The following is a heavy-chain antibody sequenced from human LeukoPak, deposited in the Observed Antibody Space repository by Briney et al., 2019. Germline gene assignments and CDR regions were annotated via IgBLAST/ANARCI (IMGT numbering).Heavy chain of an antibody. Sequence: GGSLRLSCAASGFTFSSYAMSWVRQAPGKGLEWVSAISGSGDSTHYADSVKGRFTISRDNSKNTLYLQMNSLRAEDTAVYYCAKVRSIMVRGVIDYWGQGTLVTVSS. CDR2: ISGSGDST. J-gene: IGHJ4*02. V-gene: IGHV3-23*01. D-gene: IGHD3-10*01. CDR1: GFTFSSYA. CDR3: AKVRSIMVRGVIDY.